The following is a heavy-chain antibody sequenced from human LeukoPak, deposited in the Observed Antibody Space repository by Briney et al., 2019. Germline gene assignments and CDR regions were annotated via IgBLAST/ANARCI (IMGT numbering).Heavy chain of an antibody. J-gene: IGHJ4*02. Sequence: PSETLSLTCTVSGGSISSGGYYWSWIRQHPGKGLEWLGYIYYSGSTYYNPSLKSRVTISVDTSKNQFSLKLSSVTAADTAVYYCARVRPDYDILTGEPFDYWGQGTLVTVSS. V-gene: IGHV4-31*03. CDR2: IYYSGST. CDR3: ARVRPDYDILTGEPFDY. CDR1: GGSISSGGYY. D-gene: IGHD3-9*01.